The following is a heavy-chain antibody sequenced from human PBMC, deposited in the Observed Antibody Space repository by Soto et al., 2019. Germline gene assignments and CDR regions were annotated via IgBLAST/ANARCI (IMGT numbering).Heavy chain of an antibody. CDR1: RFTFSAYG. D-gene: IGHD3-3*02. J-gene: IGHJ4*02. CDR3: AKDLGFFVHTFLVPILDY. Sequence: PGGSLRLSCAASRFTFSAYGMHWVRQAPGKGLEWLALISSNGTQTYYGDSVKARFIISRDNSKNTLYLQMNSLRPEDTAVYYCAKDLGFFVHTFLVPILDYWGQGALVTVSS. CDR2: ISSNGTQT. V-gene: IGHV3-30*18.